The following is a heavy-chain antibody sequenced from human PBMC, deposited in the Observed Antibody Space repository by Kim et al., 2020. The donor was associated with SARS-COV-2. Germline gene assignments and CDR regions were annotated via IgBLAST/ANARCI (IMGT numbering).Heavy chain of an antibody. CDR1: GFTFSSYS. Sequence: GGSLRLSCAASGFTFSSYSMNWVRQAPGKGLEWVSSISSSSSYIYYADSVKGRFTISRDNAKNSLYLQMNSLRAEDTAVYYCARDGQINYDILTGYYSDGMDVWGQGTTVTVSS. V-gene: IGHV3-21*01. D-gene: IGHD3-9*01. CDR3: ARDGQINYDILTGYYSDGMDV. CDR2: ISSSSSYI. J-gene: IGHJ6*02.